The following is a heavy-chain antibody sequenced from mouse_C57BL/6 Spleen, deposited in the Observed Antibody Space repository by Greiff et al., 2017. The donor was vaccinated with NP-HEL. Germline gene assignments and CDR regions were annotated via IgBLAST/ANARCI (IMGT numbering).Heavy chain of an antibody. D-gene: IGHD2-5*01. CDR2: ILPGSGST. Sequence: QVQLQQSGAELMKPGASVKLSCKATGYTFTGYWIEWVKQRPGHGLEWIGEILPGSGSTNYNEKFKGKATFTADTSSNPAYMQLSSLTPEDSAIYYCAIYYSNLWGFAYWGQGTLVTVSA. CDR3: AIYYSNLWGFAY. CDR1: GYTFTGYW. J-gene: IGHJ3*01. V-gene: IGHV1-9*01.